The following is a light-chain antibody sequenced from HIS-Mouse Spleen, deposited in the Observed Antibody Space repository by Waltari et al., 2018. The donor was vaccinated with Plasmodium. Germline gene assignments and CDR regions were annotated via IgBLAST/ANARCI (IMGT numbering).Light chain of an antibody. CDR3: CSYAGSSTFV. Sequence: QSALTQPASVSGSPGPSITISCTGTSRAVGSYNLVSWYQQHPVKAPKLMIYEGSKRPSGVSNRFSGSKSGNTASLTISGLQAEDEADYYCCSYAGSSTFVFGGGTKLTVL. V-gene: IGLV2-23*03. J-gene: IGLJ3*02. CDR2: EGS. CDR1: SRAVGSYNL.